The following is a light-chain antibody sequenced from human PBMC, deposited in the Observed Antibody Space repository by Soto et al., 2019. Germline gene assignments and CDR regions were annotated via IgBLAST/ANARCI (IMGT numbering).Light chain of an antibody. Sequence: QSALTQPRSVSGSPGQSVAISCTGTSSDIGGYNYVSWYQQHPGKAPKVMIYDVDKRPSGVPDRFSGSKSGNTASLTISVLQTEDEADYYCCSNAGRPDVFGTGTKLTVL. V-gene: IGLV2-11*01. CDR2: DVD. CDR1: SSDIGGYNY. J-gene: IGLJ1*01. CDR3: CSNAGRPDV.